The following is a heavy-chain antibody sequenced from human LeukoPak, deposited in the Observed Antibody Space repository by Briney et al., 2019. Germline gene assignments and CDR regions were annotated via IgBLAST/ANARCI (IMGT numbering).Heavy chain of an antibody. V-gene: IGHV3-23*01. CDR1: GFTFSTTA. Sequence: GGSLRLSCAASGFTFSTTAMTWVRQAPGKGLEWVSGISGSGVIDYADSVKGRFTISRDNSKNTLYLQMNSLRAEDTAVYYCARDSLIYDSSGYGDYWGQGTLVTVSS. J-gene: IGHJ4*02. CDR2: ISGSGVI. CDR3: ARDSLIYDSSGYGDY. D-gene: IGHD3-22*01.